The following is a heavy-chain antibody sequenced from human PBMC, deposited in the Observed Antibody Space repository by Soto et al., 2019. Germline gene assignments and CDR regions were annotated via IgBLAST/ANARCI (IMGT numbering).Heavy chain of an antibody. V-gene: IGHV1-69*12. CDR2: IIPIFGTA. D-gene: IGHD2-15*01. Sequence: QVQLVQSGAEVKKPGSSVKVSCKASGGTFSSYAISWVRQAPGQGLEWMGGIIPIFGTANYAQKFQGRVTITADESPCTAYMELSSLRSEDTAVYYCARARYCSGGSCYAPKRTVPNWFDPWGQGTLVTVSS. CDR1: GGTFSSYA. CDR3: ARARYCSGGSCYAPKRTVPNWFDP. J-gene: IGHJ5*02.